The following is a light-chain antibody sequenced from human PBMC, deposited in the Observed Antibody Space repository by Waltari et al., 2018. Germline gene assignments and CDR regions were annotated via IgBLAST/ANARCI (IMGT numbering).Light chain of an antibody. CDR2: KVS. V-gene: IGKV2-30*02. Sequence: DVVMTQSPLSLPVSLGQPASISCTSSQSLVHTAGHTSLNWFQQRPGQSPRRLIYKVSNRDSGVPDRFSGSGSDTAFTLKISRVEAEDVGIYYCMQATNWPLTFGQGTKVEIQ. J-gene: IGKJ1*01. CDR3: MQATNWPLT. CDR1: QSLVHTAGHTS.